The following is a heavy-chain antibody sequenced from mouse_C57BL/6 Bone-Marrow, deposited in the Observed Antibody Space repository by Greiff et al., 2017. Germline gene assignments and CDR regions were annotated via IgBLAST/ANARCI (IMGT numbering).Heavy chain of an antibody. J-gene: IGHJ2*01. CDR2: IYPRSGNT. CDR3: ARWGTTVVASHFDY. D-gene: IGHD1-1*01. V-gene: IGHV1-81*01. Sequence: QVQLQQSGAELARPGASVKLSCKASGYTFTSYGISWVKQRTGQGLEWIGEIYPRSGNTYYNEKFKGKATLTADKSSSTAYMELRSLTSEDSAVYFCARWGTTVVASHFDYWGQGTTLTVSS. CDR1: GYTFTSYG.